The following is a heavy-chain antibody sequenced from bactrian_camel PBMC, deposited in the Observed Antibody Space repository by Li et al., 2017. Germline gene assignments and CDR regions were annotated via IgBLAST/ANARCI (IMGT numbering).Heavy chain of an antibody. D-gene: IGHD6*01. V-gene: IGHV3S40*01. Sequence: VQLVESGGGSVQTGGSLTLSCAASGYTAIAYYMGWFRQTPGKEREGIAAVFSGVGTTYLADSVKGRFTISLVNAMNTAYLQMNDLKPEDTAIYRCAADPRPCMMGGLLAGYWGRGTQVTVS. CDR2: VFSGVGTT. CDR3: AADPRPCMMGGLLAGY. CDR1: GYTAIAYY. J-gene: IGHJ4*01.